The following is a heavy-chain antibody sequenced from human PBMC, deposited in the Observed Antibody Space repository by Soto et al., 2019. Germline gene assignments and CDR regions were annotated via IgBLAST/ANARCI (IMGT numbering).Heavy chain of an antibody. J-gene: IGHJ5*02. D-gene: IGHD6-13*01. CDR2: ISSSGDWT. CDR3: ARTLGSSWGGFDP. V-gene: IGHV3-23*01. CDR1: GFTFRNYA. Sequence: GGSLRLSCAASGFTFRNYAVSWVRQAPGKGLEWVSAISSSGDWTYYADSVKGRFTISRHNSKNTLYLQMNSLRAEDTAVYYCARTLGSSWGGFDPWGQGTLVTVSS.